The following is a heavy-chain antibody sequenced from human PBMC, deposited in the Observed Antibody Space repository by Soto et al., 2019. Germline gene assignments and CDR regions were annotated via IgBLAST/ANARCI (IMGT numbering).Heavy chain of an antibody. Sequence: GGSLRLSCAASGFTFSSYAMHWVRQAPGKGLEWVAVISYDGSNKYYADSVKGRFTISRDNSKNTLYLQMNSLRAEDTAVYYCARATHDDIVVVPAARGYYYGMDVWGQGTTVTVSS. J-gene: IGHJ6*02. V-gene: IGHV3-30-3*01. CDR1: GFTFSSYA. D-gene: IGHD2-2*01. CDR2: ISYDGSNK. CDR3: ARATHDDIVVVPAARGYYYGMDV.